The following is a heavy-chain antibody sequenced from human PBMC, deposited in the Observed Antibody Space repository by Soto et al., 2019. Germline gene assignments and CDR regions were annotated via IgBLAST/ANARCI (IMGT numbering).Heavy chain of an antibody. Sequence: SETLSLTCAVSGGSISSSYWWSWVRQPPGKGLEWIGEIYHSGSANYNPSLKSRVTISVDNSKNQFSLKLSSVTAADTAVYYCARYIAASGTDYFDYWGQRTLVT. CDR1: GGSISSSYW. D-gene: IGHD6-13*01. J-gene: IGHJ4*02. CDR2: IYHSGSA. CDR3: ARYIAASGTDYFDY. V-gene: IGHV4-4*02.